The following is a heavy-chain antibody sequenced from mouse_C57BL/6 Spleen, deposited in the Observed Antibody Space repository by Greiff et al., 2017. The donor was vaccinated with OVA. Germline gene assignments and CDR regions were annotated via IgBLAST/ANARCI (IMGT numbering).Heavy chain of an antibody. J-gene: IGHJ2*01. CDR2: IDPETGGT. CDR3: TREDYGNYYFDY. D-gene: IGHD2-1*01. Sequence: QVQLKESGAELVRPGASVTLSCKASGYTFTDYEMHWVKQTPVHGLEWIGAIDPETGGTAYNQKFKGKAILTADKSSSTAYMELRSLTSEDSAVYYCTREDYGNYYFDYWGQGTTLTVSS. V-gene: IGHV1-15*01. CDR1: GYTFTDYE.